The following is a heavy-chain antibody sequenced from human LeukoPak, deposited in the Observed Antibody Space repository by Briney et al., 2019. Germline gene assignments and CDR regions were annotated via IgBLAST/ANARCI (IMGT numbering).Heavy chain of an antibody. Sequence: GGSLRLSCAASGFTFSSYDMHWVRQPTGKGLEWVSAIGTAGDTYYSHSVKGRFTISRDNSKNSLYLQMNSLRVEDTALYYCARDQLLHRNWFDAWGQGTLVTVSS. D-gene: IGHD3-22*01. CDR3: ARDQLLHRNWFDA. J-gene: IGHJ5*02. V-gene: IGHV3-13*01. CDR1: GFTFSSYD. CDR2: IGTAGDT.